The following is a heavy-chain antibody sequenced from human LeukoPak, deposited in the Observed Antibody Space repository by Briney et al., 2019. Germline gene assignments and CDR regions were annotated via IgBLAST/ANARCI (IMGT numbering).Heavy chain of an antibody. CDR2: IIPILGIA. CDR1: GGTFSSYT. D-gene: IGHD2-15*01. CDR3: ARDLEYCSGGSCYNYNWFDP. V-gene: IGHV1-69*04. Sequence: SVKVSCKASGGTFSSYTISWVRQAPGQGLEWMGRIIPILGIANYAQKFQGRVTITADKSTSTAYMELSSLRSEDTAVYYCARDLEYCSGGSCYNYNWFDPWGQGTLVTVSS. J-gene: IGHJ5*02.